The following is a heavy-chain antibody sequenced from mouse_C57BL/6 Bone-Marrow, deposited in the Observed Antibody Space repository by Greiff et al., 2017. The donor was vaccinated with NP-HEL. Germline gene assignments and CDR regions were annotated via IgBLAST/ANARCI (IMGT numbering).Heavy chain of an antibody. CDR2: ISGGGGYT. CDR3: ERRYNGGRAPYDFDD. V-gene: IGHV5-9*01. CDR1: GFTFSSYT. Sequence: EVMLVESGGGLVKPGGSLKLSCAASGFTFSSYTMSWVRQTPEKRLEWVATISGGGGYTYYPDSVKGRFTITRDNATNTLYLQMSSLRSEDTALYYCERRYNGGRAPYDFDDWGQGTTLTVAS. D-gene: IGHD1-1*01. J-gene: IGHJ2*01.